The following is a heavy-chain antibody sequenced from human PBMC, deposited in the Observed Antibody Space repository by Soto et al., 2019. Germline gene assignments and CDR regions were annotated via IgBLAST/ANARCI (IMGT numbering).Heavy chain of an antibody. J-gene: IGHJ4*02. Sequence: SETLSLTCTVSGGYRTGRCYWGWIRKPPGKGLEWIGSRYLGGNTYYNPSLKSRLTISADMSANQFSLNLNSVTAADTAVYFCVHMPAYWGQGILVTVSS. V-gene: IGHV4-39*01. CDR3: VHMPAY. CDR2: RYLGGNT. D-gene: IGHD2-2*01. CDR1: GGYRTGRCY.